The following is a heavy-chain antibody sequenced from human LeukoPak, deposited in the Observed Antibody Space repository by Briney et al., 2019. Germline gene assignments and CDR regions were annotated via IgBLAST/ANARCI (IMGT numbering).Heavy chain of an antibody. CDR1: GLTVSSNY. D-gene: IGHD3-22*01. CDR2: IYSGEST. Sequence: GGSLRLSCAASGLTVSSNYMSRVRQAPGKGLEWVSVIYSGESTYYADSVKGRFTISRHNSKNTLYLQMNSLRAEDTAVYYCAGTNYYDSSGYYRLDYWGQGTLVTVSS. CDR3: AGTNYYDSSGYYRLDY. V-gene: IGHV3-53*04. J-gene: IGHJ4*02.